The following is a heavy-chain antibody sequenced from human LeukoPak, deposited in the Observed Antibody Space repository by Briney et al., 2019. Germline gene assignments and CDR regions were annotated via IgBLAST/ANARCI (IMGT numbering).Heavy chain of an antibody. CDR1: GFTFSIYS. CDR3: ARVDGSPDY. CDR2: VSNSSSTI. J-gene: IGHJ4*02. Sequence: QPGGSLRLSCAASGFTFSIYSMNWVRQAPGKGLEWVSYVSNSSSTIYYADSVKGRFTISRDNAKNSLYLQMNSLRAEDTAVYYCARVDGSPDYWGQGTLVTVSS. D-gene: IGHD2-15*01. V-gene: IGHV3-48*01.